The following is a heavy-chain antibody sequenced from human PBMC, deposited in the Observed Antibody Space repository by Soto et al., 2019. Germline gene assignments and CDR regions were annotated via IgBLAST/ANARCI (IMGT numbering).Heavy chain of an antibody. Sequence: PGGSLRLSCEGSGFTFSDYDISWIRQAPGKGREWISYGSNGGTFSRCADSVKGRFAISRDNTKNLLSLQMNTLTAEDPAVYYCARSGDNHNRLGSWGPGTPVTVSS. J-gene: IGHJ1*01. D-gene: IGHD1-1*01. CDR2: GSNGGTFS. CDR3: ARSGDNHNRLGS. V-gene: IGHV3-11*06. CDR1: GFTFSDYD.